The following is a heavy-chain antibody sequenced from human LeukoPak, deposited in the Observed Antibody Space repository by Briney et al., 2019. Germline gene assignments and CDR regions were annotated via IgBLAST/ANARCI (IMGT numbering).Heavy chain of an antibody. D-gene: IGHD5-24*01. J-gene: IGHJ4*02. Sequence: SETLSLTCTVSGGSISSGGYYWSWIRQHPGKGLEWIGYIYYSGSTYYNPSLKSRGTISVDTSKNQFSLNLNSVTASDTAVYYCARGDGYNNDYWGQGTLVTVSS. CDR3: ARGDGYNNDY. V-gene: IGHV4-31*03. CDR2: IYYSGST. CDR1: GGSISSGGYY.